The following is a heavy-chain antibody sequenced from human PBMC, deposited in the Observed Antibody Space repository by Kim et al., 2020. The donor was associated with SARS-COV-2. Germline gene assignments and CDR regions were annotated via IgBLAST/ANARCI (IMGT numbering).Heavy chain of an antibody. V-gene: IGHV4-34*01. D-gene: IGHD3-10*01. CDR1: GGSFSGYY. J-gene: IGHJ5*01. Sequence: SETLSLTCAVYGGSFSGYYWSWIRQPPGKGLEWIGEINHSGSTNYNPSLKSRVTISVDTSKNQFSLKLSSVTAADTAVYYCARAPYYYGSGSYTVKCWF. CDR2: INHSGST. CDR3: ARAPYYYGSGSYTVKCWF.